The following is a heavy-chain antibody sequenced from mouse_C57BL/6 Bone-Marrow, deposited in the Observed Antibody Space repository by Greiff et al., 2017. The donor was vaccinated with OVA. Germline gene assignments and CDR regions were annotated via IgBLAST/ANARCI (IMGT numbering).Heavy chain of an antibody. D-gene: IGHD1-1*01. CDR2: ISYDGSN. V-gene: IGHV3-6*01. CDR1: GYSITSGYY. CDR3: ARGGDSPSYYGSSYPFDY. Sequence: ESGPGLVKPSQSLSLTCSVTGYSITSGYYWNWIRQFPGNKLEWMGYISYDGSNNYNPSLKNRISITRDTSKNQFFLKLNSVTTEDTATYYCARGGDSPSYYGSSYPFDYWGQGTTLTVSS. J-gene: IGHJ2*01.